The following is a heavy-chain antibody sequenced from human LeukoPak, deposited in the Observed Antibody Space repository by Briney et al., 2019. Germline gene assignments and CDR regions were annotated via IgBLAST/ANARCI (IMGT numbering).Heavy chain of an antibody. CDR1: GGSIINSTYY. CDR3: ARAFRSYYMDV. Sequence: PETLSLTCSVSGGSIINSTYYWGWIRQPPGKGLEWIGNIFYSGNTYYNPPLNSRVTMSVDTSTNRFSLKLNSVTAADTAVYYCARAFRSYYMDVWGKGTTVTVSS. CDR2: IFYSGNT. J-gene: IGHJ6*03. V-gene: IGHV4-39*07.